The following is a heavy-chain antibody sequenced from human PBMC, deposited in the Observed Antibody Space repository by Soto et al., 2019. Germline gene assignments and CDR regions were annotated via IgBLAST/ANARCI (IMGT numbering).Heavy chain of an antibody. V-gene: IGHV3-7*01. Sequence: RDSCGAAEVTFSTYWLNRVRQAPGKGLEWVAIIKEDGSEKFYVDSVKGRFTISTDKAKRSLYLQMNSLRVEDTCVYYCVLGAGWPPDYWGQGTLVTVSS. D-gene: IGHD7-27*01. CDR2: IKEDGSEK. CDR3: VLGAGWPPDY. CDR1: EVTFSTYW. J-gene: IGHJ4*02.